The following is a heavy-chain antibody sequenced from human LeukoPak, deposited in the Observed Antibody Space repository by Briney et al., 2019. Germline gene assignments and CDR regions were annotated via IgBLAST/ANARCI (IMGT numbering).Heavy chain of an antibody. CDR2: MNPNSGRT. CDR1: GYTLTSYD. V-gene: IGHV1-8*01. J-gene: IGHJ6*03. CDR3: TRVPASIAARYYYYYMDV. Sequence: RASVKVSCKASGYTLTSYDINWVRQATGQGLEWMGWMNPNSGRTGYAQKFRDRISITRNTSISTAYMELSSLTSEDTGVYYCTRVPASIAARYYYYYMDVWGKGTTVTVSS. D-gene: IGHD6-6*01.